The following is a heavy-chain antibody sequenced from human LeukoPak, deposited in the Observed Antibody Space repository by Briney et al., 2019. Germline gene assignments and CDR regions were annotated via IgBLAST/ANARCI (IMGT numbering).Heavy chain of an antibody. Sequence: SETLSPTCTVSGGSISTYFWTWMRQPPGKGLEWIACMDYSGSANYNPSLKSRVTISVDMSKNQFSLKLSSMTPADTAVYYCVRGGSGVLYNWVGWFDPWGQGTLVTVSS. V-gene: IGHV4-59*01. CDR3: VRGGSGVLYNWVGWFDP. CDR1: GGSISTYF. D-gene: IGHD3-10*01. CDR2: MDYSGSA. J-gene: IGHJ5*02.